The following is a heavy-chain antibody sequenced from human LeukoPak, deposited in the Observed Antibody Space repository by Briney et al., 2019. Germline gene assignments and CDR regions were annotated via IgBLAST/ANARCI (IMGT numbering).Heavy chain of an antibody. CDR2: IYPSDSDT. D-gene: IGHD5-12*01. Sequence: GESLKISCKASGYSFINYWIGWVRQMPGKGLEWMGIIYPSDSDTRYSPSFQGQVTISADKSISTAYLQWSSLKVSDTAMYYCARPSNSGYDFWGQGALVTVSS. V-gene: IGHV5-51*01. CDR3: ARPSNSGYDF. CDR1: GYSFINYW. J-gene: IGHJ4*02.